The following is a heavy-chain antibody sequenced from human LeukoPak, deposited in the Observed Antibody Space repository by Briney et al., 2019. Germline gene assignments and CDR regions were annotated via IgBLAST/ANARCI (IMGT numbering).Heavy chain of an antibody. Sequence: ASVKVSFKASGYTFTGYYMHWVRQAPGQGLEWMGWINPNSGGTNYAQKFQGRVTMTRDTSISTAYMELSRLRSDDTAVYYCARVPAATRIYFFDYWGLGTLVTVSS. V-gene: IGHV1-2*02. CDR3: ARVPAATRIYFFDY. CDR2: INPNSGGT. J-gene: IGHJ4*02. CDR1: GYTFTGYY. D-gene: IGHD2-15*01.